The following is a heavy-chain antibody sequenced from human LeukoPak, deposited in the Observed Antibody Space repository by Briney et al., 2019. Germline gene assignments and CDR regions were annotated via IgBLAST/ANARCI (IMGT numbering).Heavy chain of an antibody. CDR1: GGSISNTNW. CDR3: AREGGPYRPLDY. Sequence: SETLSLTCGVSGGSISNTNWWTWVRQPPGKGLEWIGEDNLQGSTNYNPSLKSRVAISVDKSENHISLKLTSVTAADTAVYCAREGGPYRPLDYSGQGTLVTVAS. CDR2: DNLQGST. J-gene: IGHJ4*02. V-gene: IGHV4-4*02.